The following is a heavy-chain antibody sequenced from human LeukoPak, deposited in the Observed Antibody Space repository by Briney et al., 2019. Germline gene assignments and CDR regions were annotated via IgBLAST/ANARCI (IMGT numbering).Heavy chain of an antibody. D-gene: IGHD6-13*01. CDR3: ARFAYTSSLDY. Sequence: GESLTISCQVSGYILTRNWIGWVRQVPGKGLEWMGLVYPGDYTDTKYSPPFQGQVTFSVDKSISTVYLQWGSLKASDTAMYYCARFAYTSSLDYWGQGTLVTVSS. V-gene: IGHV5-51*01. J-gene: IGHJ4*02. CDR2: VYPGDYTDT. CDR1: GYILTRNW.